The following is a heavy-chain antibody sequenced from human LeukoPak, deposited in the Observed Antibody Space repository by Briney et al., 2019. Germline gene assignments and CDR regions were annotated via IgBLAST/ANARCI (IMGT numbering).Heavy chain of an antibody. CDR1: GFTFSSYG. J-gene: IGHJ6*03. CDR2: IRYDGSKN. V-gene: IGHV3-30*02. CDR3: AKDRSSKPYYFYYYMDV. Sequence: GGSLRLSCAASGFTFSSYGMHWVRQAPGKGLEWVAFIRYDGSKNYYADSVKGRFTISRDNSMNTLYLQMNSLRAEDTAVYYCAKDRSSKPYYFYYYMDVWGKGTTVTVSS. D-gene: IGHD6-13*01.